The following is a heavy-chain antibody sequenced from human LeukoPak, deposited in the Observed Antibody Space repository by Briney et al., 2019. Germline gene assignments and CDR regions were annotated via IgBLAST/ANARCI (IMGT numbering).Heavy chain of an antibody. V-gene: IGHV3-9*01. CDR3: AKDMVRNSRTNYGMDV. Sequence: GGSLRLYCAASGFTFEDYAMHWVRQAPGKGLEWVSGIGWNSGSIGYAVSVKGRFTISRDNAKNSLYLQMNSLRAEDTALYYCAKDMVRNSRTNYGMDVWGQGTTVTVSS. CDR2: IGWNSGSI. J-gene: IGHJ6*02. CDR1: GFTFEDYA. D-gene: IGHD1-14*01.